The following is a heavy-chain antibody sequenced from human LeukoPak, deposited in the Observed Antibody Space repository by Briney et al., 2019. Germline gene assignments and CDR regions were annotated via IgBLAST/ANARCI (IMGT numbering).Heavy chain of an antibody. J-gene: IGHJ6*03. Sequence: SEALSLTCTVSGGSISSSSYYWSWIRQPAGKGLEWIGHIHTSGSTNYNPSLKSRVTMSVDTSKNHFSLKLSSVTAADTAVYYCASSLYYYYMDVWGKGTTVTVSS. CDR3: ASSLYYYYMDV. CDR1: GGSISSSSYY. V-gene: IGHV4-61*09. CDR2: IHTSGST.